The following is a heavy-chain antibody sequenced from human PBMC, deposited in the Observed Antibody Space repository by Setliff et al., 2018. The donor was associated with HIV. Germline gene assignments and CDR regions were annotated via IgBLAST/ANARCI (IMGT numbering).Heavy chain of an antibody. J-gene: IGHJ5*02. D-gene: IGHD3-22*01. V-gene: IGHV3-15*01. CDR1: GFTFDNAW. Sequence: GGSLRLSCTVSGFTFDNAWMAWVRQAPGEGLEWVGHMNSKTRGGAPDYAAPVKGRFTISRDDSKNTFYLQMDSLKTEDTAVHYCTTDEDRIDSNGYYKSPVIDAWGQGTLVTVSS. CDR3: TTDEDRIDSNGYYKSPVIDA. CDR2: MNSKTRGGAP.